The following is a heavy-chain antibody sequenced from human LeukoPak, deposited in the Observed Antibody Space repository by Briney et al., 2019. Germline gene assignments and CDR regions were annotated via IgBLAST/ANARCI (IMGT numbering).Heavy chain of an antibody. Sequence: GESLKISCQGSGYSFTSFWIGWVRQAPGKGLEWVANIKQDGSEKQYVDSVKGRFAISRDNAENSLYLQMNSLKAEDTAVYYCGRFTRSGDSVYWGQGTLVTVSS. V-gene: IGHV3-7*04. J-gene: IGHJ4*02. D-gene: IGHD7-27*01. CDR1: GYSFTSFW. CDR3: GRFTRSGDSVY. CDR2: IKQDGSEK.